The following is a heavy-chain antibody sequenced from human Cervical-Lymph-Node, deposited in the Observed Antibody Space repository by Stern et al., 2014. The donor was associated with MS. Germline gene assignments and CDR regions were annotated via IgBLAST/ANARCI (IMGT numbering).Heavy chain of an antibody. J-gene: IGHJ5*02. CDR2: ITSSGTTI. D-gene: IGHD2-8*02. CDR1: GFTFSDYY. Sequence: VQLVESGGGLVKPGGSLRLSCAASGFTFSDYYMSWIRQAPGKGLEWISYITSSGTTIYYAYSVKGRFTISRDNAKNSLYLQMNSLRAEDTAVYYCATLVGITWFDPWGQGTLVTVSS. V-gene: IGHV3-11*01. CDR3: ATLVGITWFDP.